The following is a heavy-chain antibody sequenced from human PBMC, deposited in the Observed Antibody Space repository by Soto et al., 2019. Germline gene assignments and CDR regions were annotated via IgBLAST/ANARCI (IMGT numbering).Heavy chain of an antibody. J-gene: IGHJ6*02. CDR3: ARGRDIVVVPAAISGRNYYYGMDV. Sequence: SETLSLTCAVYGGSFSGYYWSWIRQPPGKGLEWIGEINHSGSTNYNPSLKSRVTISVDTSKNQFSLKLSSVTAADTAVYYCARGRDIVVVPAAISGRNYYYGMDVWGQGTTVTVSS. D-gene: IGHD2-2*01. CDR1: GGSFSGYY. V-gene: IGHV4-34*01. CDR2: INHSGST.